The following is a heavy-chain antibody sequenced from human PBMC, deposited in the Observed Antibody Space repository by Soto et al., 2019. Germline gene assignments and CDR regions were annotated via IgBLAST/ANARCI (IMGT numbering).Heavy chain of an antibody. V-gene: IGHV3-30-3*01. J-gene: IGHJ4*02. CDR2: ISYDGSNR. Sequence: GGSLRLSCAASGFTFSRYAVHWVRQAPGKGLEWVAVISYDGSNRYYADSVKGRFTISRDNSKNTLYLQMNSLRAEDTAVYYCSRVLGTYSRVGTFDYWGQGTLVTVSS. CDR1: GFTFSRYA. CDR3: SRVLGTYSRVGTFDY. D-gene: IGHD1-26*01.